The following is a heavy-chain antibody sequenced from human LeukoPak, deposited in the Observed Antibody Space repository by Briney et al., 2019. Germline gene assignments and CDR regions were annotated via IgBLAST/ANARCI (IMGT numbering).Heavy chain of an antibody. D-gene: IGHD3-9*01. CDR1: GFTFSSYA. J-gene: IGHJ4*02. CDR3: AKGPSYDILTGYYTY. CDR2: ISGSGGST. Sequence: GGSLRLSCAASGFTFSSYAMSWVRQAPGKGLEWVSAISGSGGSTYYADSVKGRFTISRDNSKNTLYLQMNSLRAEDTAVYYCAKGPSYDILTGYYTYWGQGTLVTVSS. V-gene: IGHV3-23*01.